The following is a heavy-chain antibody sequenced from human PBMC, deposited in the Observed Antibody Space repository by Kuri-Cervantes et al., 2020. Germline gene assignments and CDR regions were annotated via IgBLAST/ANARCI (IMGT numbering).Heavy chain of an antibody. V-gene: IGHV3-9*01. CDR2: ISWNSGSI. CDR1: GFTFDDYA. D-gene: IGHD3-22*01. J-gene: IGHJ4*02. Sequence: SLKISCAAPGFTFDDYAMHWVRQAPGKGLEWVSGISWNSGSIGYADSVKGRFTISRDNAKNSLYLQMSSLRAEDTALYYCAKDAYYDSSGYYAYWGQGTLVTVSS. CDR3: AKDAYYDSSGYYAY.